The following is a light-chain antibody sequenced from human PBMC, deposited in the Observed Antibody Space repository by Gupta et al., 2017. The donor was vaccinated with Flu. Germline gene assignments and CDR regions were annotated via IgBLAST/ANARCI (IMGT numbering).Light chain of an antibody. CDR1: QSLLFSDGYHS. Sequence: DSVMTQSPLPLSVTPGEPASISCRSSQSLLFSDGYHSLEWYVPKPGQSPHVLIYLVSNRASGVPDRFSASGSGTDFTLQISRVEAEDFGVYYCMQALHTPYTFGQGTRLDIK. J-gene: IGKJ2*01. CDR3: MQALHTPYT. CDR2: LVS. V-gene: IGKV2-28*01.